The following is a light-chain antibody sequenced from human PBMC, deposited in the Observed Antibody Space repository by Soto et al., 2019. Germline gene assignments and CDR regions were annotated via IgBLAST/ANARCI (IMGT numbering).Light chain of an antibody. CDR2: AAS. V-gene: IGKV1-39*01. Sequence: DIQMTQSPSSLSASVGDRVTITCRSSQSISSDLNWYQQKPGKAPKVLIYAASTLQSGVPSRFSGSGSGTDFTLTISSLQPDDFATYYCQQSYSTPRTFGQGTNVDI. J-gene: IGKJ1*01. CDR3: QQSYSTPRT. CDR1: QSISSD.